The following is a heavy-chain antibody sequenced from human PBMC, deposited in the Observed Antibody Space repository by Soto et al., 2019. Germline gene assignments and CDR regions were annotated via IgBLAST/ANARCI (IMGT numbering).Heavy chain of an antibody. Sequence: QVQLVQSGAEVKKPGASVKVSCKASGYTFTSYYMHWVRQAPGQGLEWMGIINPSGGSTSYAQKFQGRVTFTSYTSTSTVYMELRSLRSEDTAVYYCASQGYCSGGSCYGPVYSYYYYMDVWGKGTTVTVSS. CDR3: ASQGYCSGGSCYGPVYSYYYYMDV. D-gene: IGHD2-15*01. V-gene: IGHV1-46*03. CDR2: INPSGGST. CDR1: GYTFTSYY. J-gene: IGHJ6*03.